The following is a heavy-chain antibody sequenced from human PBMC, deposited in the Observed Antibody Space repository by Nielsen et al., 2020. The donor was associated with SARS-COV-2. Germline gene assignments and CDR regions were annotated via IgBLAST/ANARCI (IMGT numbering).Heavy chain of an antibody. J-gene: IGHJ6*01. CDR1: GFTFEGYA. CDR2: ISWNSGSI. CDR3: TLLQEHL. Sequence: SLKISCAASGFTFEGYAMHWVRQPPGKGLEWVSGISWNSGSIAYADSVKGRFTISRDNAKNSLHLQMNSLHQGPIGLPPGTLLQEHLWG. V-gene: IGHV3-9*01.